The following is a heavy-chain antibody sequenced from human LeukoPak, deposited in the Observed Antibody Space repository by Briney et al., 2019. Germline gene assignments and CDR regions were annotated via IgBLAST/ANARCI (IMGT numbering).Heavy chain of an antibody. V-gene: IGHV3-33*01. J-gene: IGHJ3*02. Sequence: GSLRLSCAASGFTFSSYGMHWVRQAPGKGLEWVAVIWYDGSNKYYADSVKGRFTISRDSSKNTLYLQMNSLRAEDTAVYYCARPKGSGSYYIITGDAFDIWGQGTMVTVSS. CDR3: ARPKGSGSYYIITGDAFDI. CDR1: GFTFSSYG. D-gene: IGHD3-10*01. CDR2: IWYDGSNK.